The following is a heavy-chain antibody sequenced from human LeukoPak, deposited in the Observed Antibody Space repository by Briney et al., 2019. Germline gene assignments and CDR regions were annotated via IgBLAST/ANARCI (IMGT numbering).Heavy chain of an antibody. CDR1: GYTFTGYY. V-gene: IGHV1-2*06. CDR3: ARDVVVPAATNYYYYYGMDV. Sequence: ASVKVSCKASGYTFTGYYMHWVRQAPGQGLEWMGRINPNSGGTNYAQKFQGRVTMTRDTSISTAYMELSRLRSHDTAVYYCARDVVVPAATNYYYYYGMDVWGQGTTVTVSS. J-gene: IGHJ6*02. D-gene: IGHD2-2*01. CDR2: INPNSGGT.